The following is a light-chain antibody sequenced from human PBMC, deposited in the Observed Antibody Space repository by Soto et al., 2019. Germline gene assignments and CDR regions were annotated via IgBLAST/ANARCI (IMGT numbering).Light chain of an antibody. CDR1: GSDIGFYNY. CDR2: EVT. J-gene: IGLJ1*01. CDR3: SSYAGTNNHHV. Sequence: QSALTQPPSASGSPGQSVTISCTGSGSDIGFYNYVSWYQQHPGKVPKLLIYEVTKRPSGVPDRFSGSKSGNTASLTGSGLQAEDDADYYFSSYAGTNNHHVFGTGTKLTVL. V-gene: IGLV2-8*01.